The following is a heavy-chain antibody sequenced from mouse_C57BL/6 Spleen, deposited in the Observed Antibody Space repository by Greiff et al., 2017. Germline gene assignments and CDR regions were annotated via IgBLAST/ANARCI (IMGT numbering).Heavy chain of an antibody. CDR1: GYTFPSYW. J-gene: IGHJ3*01. Sequence: QVQLQQPGAELVKPGASVKMSCKASGYTFPSYWITWVKQRPGQGLEWIGDIYPGSGSTNYNEKFKSKATLTVDPSSSTAYMQLSSLTSEDSAVYYCARRGAQATSYWFAYWGQGTLVTVSA. CDR3: ARRGAQATSYWFAY. D-gene: IGHD3-2*02. CDR2: IYPGSGST. V-gene: IGHV1-55*01.